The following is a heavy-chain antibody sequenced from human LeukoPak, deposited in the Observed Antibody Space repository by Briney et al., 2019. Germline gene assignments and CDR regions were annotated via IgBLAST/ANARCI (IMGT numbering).Heavy chain of an antibody. D-gene: IGHD1-26*01. V-gene: IGHV3-23*01. Sequence: PGGSLRLSCAASGFTFSGYAMDWVRQAPGKGLEWVSAISGSGGTTYYADSVKGRFTISRDNSKNTLSLQMNSLRAEDTAVYYCAKDIKVGGTTPTTWGQGTLVTVSS. CDR3: AKDIKVGGTTPTT. J-gene: IGHJ5*02. CDR2: ISGSGGTT. CDR1: GFTFSGYA.